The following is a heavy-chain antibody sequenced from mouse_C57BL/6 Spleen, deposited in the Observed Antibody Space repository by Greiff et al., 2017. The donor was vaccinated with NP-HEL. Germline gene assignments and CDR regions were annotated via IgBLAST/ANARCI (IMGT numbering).Heavy chain of an antibody. J-gene: IGHJ3*01. D-gene: IGHD3-3*01. CDR1: GFTFSSYA. V-gene: IGHV5-4*01. CDR3: ARDRAGKWFAY. Sequence: EVQGVESGGGLVKPGGSLKLSCAASGFTFSSYAMSWVRQTPEKRLEWVATISDGGSYTYYPDNVKGRFTISRDNAKNNLYLQMSHLKSEDTAMYYCARDRAGKWFAYWGQGTLVTVSA. CDR2: ISDGGSYT.